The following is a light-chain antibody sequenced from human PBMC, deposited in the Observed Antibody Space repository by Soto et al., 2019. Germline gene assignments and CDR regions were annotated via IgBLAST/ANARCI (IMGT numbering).Light chain of an antibody. Sequence: DIQMTQSPSSLSASVGDRVTITCRASQSIRNYLNWYHQKPGKAPKLLIYAASTLQSGVPSRFSGSGSGTDFTLTVSSLQPEDFATYYCQQSYVTPQTFGQGTKVDIK. CDR1: QSIRNY. V-gene: IGKV1-39*01. J-gene: IGKJ1*01. CDR3: QQSYVTPQT. CDR2: AAS.